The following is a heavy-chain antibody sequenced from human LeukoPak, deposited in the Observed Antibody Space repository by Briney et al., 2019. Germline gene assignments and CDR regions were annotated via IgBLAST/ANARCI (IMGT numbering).Heavy chain of an antibody. CDR1: GGSISSSSYY. V-gene: IGHV4-61*01. D-gene: IGHD1-26*01. CDR3: ARVAKKREWELKEAAFDI. J-gene: IGHJ3*02. CDR2: IYYSGST. Sequence: SETLSLTCTVSGGSISSSSYYWSWIRQPPGKGLEWIGYIYYSGSTNYNPSLKSRVTISVDTSKNQFSLKLSSVTAADTAVYYCARVAKKREWELKEAAFDIWGQGTMVTVSS.